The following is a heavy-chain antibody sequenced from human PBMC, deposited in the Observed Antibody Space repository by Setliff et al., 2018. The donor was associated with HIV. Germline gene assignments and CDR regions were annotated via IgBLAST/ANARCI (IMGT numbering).Heavy chain of an antibody. CDR2: TTPLLGTT. CDR1: GNTFSSYG. V-gene: IGHV1-69*05. D-gene: IGHD5-12*01. CDR3: ARVDGYNLRSAWNMDV. Sequence: SVKVSCKASGNTFSSYGITWVRQAPGQGLEWMGGTTPLLGTTNYAQKFQGRVTITTDEPTNTVYMELSGLRSEDTAVYYCARVDGYNLRSAWNMDVWGQGTTVTVSS. J-gene: IGHJ6*02.